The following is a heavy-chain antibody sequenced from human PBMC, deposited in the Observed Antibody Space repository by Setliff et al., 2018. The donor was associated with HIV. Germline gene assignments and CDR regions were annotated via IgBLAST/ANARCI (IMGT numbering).Heavy chain of an antibody. D-gene: IGHD3-10*01. CDR1: GGTFSSHA. CDR2: IIPIFPTT. V-gene: IGHV1-69*05. Sequence: ASVKVSCKASGGTFSSHAISWVRQAPGQGLEWMGRIIPIFPTTNYAQKFQGRVTITTDESTSTAYMELSSLRSEDTAVYYCAALLVRGVIIIPPSNWFDPWGQGTLVTVSS. J-gene: IGHJ5*02. CDR3: AALLVRGVIIIPPSNWFDP.